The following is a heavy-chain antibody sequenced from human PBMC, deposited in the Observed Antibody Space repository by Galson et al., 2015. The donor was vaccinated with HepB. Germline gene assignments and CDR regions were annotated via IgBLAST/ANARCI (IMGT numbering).Heavy chain of an antibody. J-gene: IGHJ4*02. D-gene: IGHD3-16*01. CDR3: TTVVMPVPPNDYKDY. CDR1: GFTFSNAW. V-gene: IGHV3-15*07. CDR2: IKSKTDGGTT. Sequence: SLRLSCAASGFTFSNAWMNWVRQAPGKGLEWVGRIKSKTDGGTTDYAAPVKGRFTISRDDSKNTLYLQMNSLKTEDTAVYYCTTVVMPVPPNDYKDYWGQGTLVTVSS.